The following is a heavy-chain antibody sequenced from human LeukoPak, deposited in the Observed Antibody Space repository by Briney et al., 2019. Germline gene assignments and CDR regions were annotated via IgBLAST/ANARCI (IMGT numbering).Heavy chain of an antibody. D-gene: IGHD6-6*01. CDR2: IYYSGST. Sequence: SETLSLTCTVSGASIRSSSYYWAWIRQPPGKGLEWIGSIYYSGSTFYNPSLKSRVTISVDTSKNQFSLKLSSVTAADTAVYYCARNYSSSSWSRYFDEGGQGTLVTVSS. J-gene: IGHJ4*02. CDR1: GASIRSSSYY. CDR3: ARNYSSSSWSRYFDE. V-gene: IGHV4-39*01.